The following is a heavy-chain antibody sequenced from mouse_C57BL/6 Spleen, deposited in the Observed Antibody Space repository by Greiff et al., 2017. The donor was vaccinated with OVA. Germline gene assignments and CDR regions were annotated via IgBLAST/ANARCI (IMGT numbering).Heavy chain of an antibody. J-gene: IGHJ2*01. CDR3: ARQDGKGFDY. Sequence: EVQLVESGGDLVKPGGSLKLSCAASGFTFSSYGMSWVRQTPDKRLEWVATISSGGSYTYYPDSVKGRFTISRDNAKNTLYLQMSSLKSEDTAMYYCARQDGKGFDYWGQGTTLTVSS. V-gene: IGHV5-6*01. CDR2: ISSGGSYT. CDR1: GFTFSSYG. D-gene: IGHD2-1*01.